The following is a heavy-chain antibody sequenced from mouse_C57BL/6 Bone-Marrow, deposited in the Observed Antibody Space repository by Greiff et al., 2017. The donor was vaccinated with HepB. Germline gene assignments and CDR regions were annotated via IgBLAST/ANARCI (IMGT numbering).Heavy chain of an antibody. J-gene: IGHJ2*01. Sequence: EVKLVESGGGLVKPGGSLKLSCAASGFTFSDYGMHWVRQAPEKGLEWVAYISSGSSTNYYADTVKGRFTISRDNAKNTLFLQMTSLRSEDTAMYYCARSGLRPSDYWGQGTTLTVSS. D-gene: IGHD2-4*01. V-gene: IGHV5-17*01. CDR1: GFTFSDYG. CDR3: ARSGLRPSDY. CDR2: ISSGSSTN.